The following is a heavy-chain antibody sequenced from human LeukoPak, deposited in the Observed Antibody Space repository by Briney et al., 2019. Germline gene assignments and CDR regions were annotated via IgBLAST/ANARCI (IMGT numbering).Heavy chain of an antibody. D-gene: IGHD3-10*01. J-gene: IGHJ4*02. Sequence: ASVKVSCKASGYTFTGYYMHWVRQAPGRGLEWMGRINPNSGGTNYAQKFQGRVTMTRDTSISTAYMELSRLRSDDTAVYYCARARGTSGSYFREDFDYWGQGTLVTVSS. V-gene: IGHV1-2*06. CDR3: ARARGTSGSYFREDFDY. CDR1: GYTFTGYY. CDR2: INPNSGGT.